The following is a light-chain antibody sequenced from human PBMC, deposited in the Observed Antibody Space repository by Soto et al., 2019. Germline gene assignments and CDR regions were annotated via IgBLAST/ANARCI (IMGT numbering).Light chain of an antibody. CDR3: QQYNTYWT. V-gene: IGKV1-16*01. Sequence: DIQMTQSPSSLSASVGDRVTITCRASQGISNYLAWFQQKPGKAPKLLIYKASSLESGVPSRFIGGGSGTEFTLTISSLQPDDFATYYCQQYNTYWTFGQGTKVDIK. CDR1: QGISNY. CDR2: KAS. J-gene: IGKJ1*01.